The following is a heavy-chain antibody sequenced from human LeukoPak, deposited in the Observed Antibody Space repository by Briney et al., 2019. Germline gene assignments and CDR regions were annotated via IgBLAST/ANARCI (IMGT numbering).Heavy chain of an antibody. CDR3: AKDISIAAIKPYYFDY. CDR2: ISWNSGSI. V-gene: IGHV3-9*01. Sequence: GGSLRLSCAASGFTFDDYAMHWVRQAPGKGLEWVSGISWNSGSIGYADSVKGRFTISRDNAKNSLYLQMNSLRAEDTAFYYCAKDISIAAIKPYYFDYWGQGTLVTVSS. D-gene: IGHD6-6*01. J-gene: IGHJ4*02. CDR1: GFTFDDYA.